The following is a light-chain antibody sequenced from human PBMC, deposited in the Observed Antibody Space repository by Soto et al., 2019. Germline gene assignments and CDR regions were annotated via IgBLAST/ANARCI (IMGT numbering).Light chain of an antibody. V-gene: IGKV1-12*01. CDR3: QQAASLPIT. CDR2: TAS. J-gene: IGKJ5*01. Sequence: DLQMTQSPSCVSASVGDRVTITCRASQGVSTWLAWYQQKPGKAHNLPIYTASSLQSGVPSRSTGSGSGTDSTLTINGLHPEDFPTYYCQQAASLPITFGQGTDWRL. CDR1: QGVSTW.